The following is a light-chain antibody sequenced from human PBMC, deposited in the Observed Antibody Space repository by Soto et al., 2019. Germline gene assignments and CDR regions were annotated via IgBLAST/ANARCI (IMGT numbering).Light chain of an antibody. CDR2: EVN. Sequence: QSVLTQPASVSGSPGQSITISCTGTSSDVGGYNYVSWYQQHPGKAPKLMIYEVNNRPSGVSNRFSGSKSGNTASLTISGLQAEDEADYYCCSYAGSSVFGTGTKVTVL. J-gene: IGLJ1*01. CDR3: CSYAGSSV. V-gene: IGLV2-14*01. CDR1: SSDVGGYNY.